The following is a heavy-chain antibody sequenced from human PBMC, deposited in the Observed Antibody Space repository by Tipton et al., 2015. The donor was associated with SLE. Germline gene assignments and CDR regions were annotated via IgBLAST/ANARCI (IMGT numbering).Heavy chain of an antibody. D-gene: IGHD3-16*01. CDR3: ARGWGPTNYFDY. Sequence: TLSLTCTVSGISISSAGYSWSWIRQRPGKGLEWLGHIFFTGSTYYNSSLKSRVTMSVDTSKTQFSLLLTSVTAADTAVYFCARGWGPTNYFDYWGQGTLVAVSS. V-gene: IGHV4-31*03. J-gene: IGHJ4*02. CDR2: IFFTGST. CDR1: GISISSAGYS.